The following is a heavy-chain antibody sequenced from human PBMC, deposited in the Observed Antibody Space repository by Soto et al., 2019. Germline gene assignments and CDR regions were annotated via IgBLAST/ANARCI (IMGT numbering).Heavy chain of an antibody. V-gene: IGHV4-59*08. J-gene: IGHJ4*02. CDR2: IYYSGST. D-gene: IGHD3-3*01. CDR3: ARGGWRQIDC. Sequence: QVQLQESGPGLVKPSETLSLTCSVSGGSIGSYYWSWIRQPPGKGLEWIGYIYYSGSTNYNPSLTSRVTISVDTSKNQFSLKLSSVTAADTAVYYCARGGWRQIDCWGQGTLVTVSS. CDR1: GGSIGSYY.